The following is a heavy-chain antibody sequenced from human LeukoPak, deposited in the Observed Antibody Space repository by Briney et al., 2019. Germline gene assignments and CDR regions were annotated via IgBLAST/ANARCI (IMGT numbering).Heavy chain of an antibody. CDR2: LSGSGDSA. Sequence: GGSLSLSCAASGFTFSSYAMSWVRQAPGKGLEWVSALSGSGDSAYYPDSVKGRFTISRDNSKNTVYLRMNSLRAEDTAIYYCAKDRICYGYNWFDPWGQGTLVSVSS. CDR3: AKDRICYGYNWFDP. CDR1: GFTFSSYA. J-gene: IGHJ5*02. D-gene: IGHD5-18*01. V-gene: IGHV3-23*01.